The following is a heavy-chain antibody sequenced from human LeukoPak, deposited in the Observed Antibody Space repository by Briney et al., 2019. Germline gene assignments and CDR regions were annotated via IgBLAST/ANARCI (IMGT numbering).Heavy chain of an antibody. CDR2: ISSSSSTI. D-gene: IGHD5-12*01. Sequence: PGGSLRLSCAASGFTFSSYSMYWVRQAPGKGLEWVSYISSSSSTIYYADSVKGRFTISRDNAKNSLYLQMNSLRAEDTAVYYCARRSDIVATRYFDYWGQGTLVTVSS. CDR3: ARRSDIVATRYFDY. CDR1: GFTFSSYS. J-gene: IGHJ4*02. V-gene: IGHV3-48*01.